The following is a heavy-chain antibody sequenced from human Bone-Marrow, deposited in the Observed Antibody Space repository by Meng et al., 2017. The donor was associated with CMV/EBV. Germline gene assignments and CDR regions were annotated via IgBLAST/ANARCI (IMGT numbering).Heavy chain of an antibody. CDR3: ARGRYYDFWSGYYFSGMDV. J-gene: IGHJ6*02. CDR2: ISYDGSNK. D-gene: IGHD3-3*01. CDR1: GFTCSSYA. V-gene: IGHV3-30*04. Sequence: GGSLRLSCAASGFTCSSYAMHWVRQAPGKGLEWVAVISYDGSNKYYADSVKGRFTISRDNSKNTLYLQMNSLRAEDTAVYYCARGRYYDFWSGYYFSGMDVWGQGTTVTVSS.